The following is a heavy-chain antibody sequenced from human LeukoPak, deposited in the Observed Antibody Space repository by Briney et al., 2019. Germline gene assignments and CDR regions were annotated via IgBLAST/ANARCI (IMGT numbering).Heavy chain of an antibody. D-gene: IGHD3-22*01. V-gene: IGHV3-30*04. J-gene: IGHJ4*02. CDR2: ISYDGSNK. CDR1: GFTFSSYA. CDR3: ARDHYYDSSGYLDY. Sequence: PGGSQRLSCAASGFTFSSYAMHWVRQAPGKGLEWVAVISYDGSNKYYADSVKGRFTISRDNSKNTLYLQMNSLRAEDTAVYYCARDHYYDSSGYLDYWGQGTLVTVSS.